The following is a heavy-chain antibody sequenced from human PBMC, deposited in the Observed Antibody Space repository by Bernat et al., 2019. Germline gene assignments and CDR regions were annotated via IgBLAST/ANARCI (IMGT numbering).Heavy chain of an antibody. CDR1: GFTFSNYW. Sequence: EVQLVESGGGLVQPGGSLRLSCAASGFTFSNYWMSWLRQAPGKGLDWVANIKEDGSEKYYVDSVKGRFTISRDNAKNSLYLQMNSLRAEETAVYYCARGGYCSSTSCYVGYFDYWGQGTLVPVSS. CDR3: ARGGYCSSTSCYVGYFDY. D-gene: IGHD2-2*01. J-gene: IGHJ4*02. CDR2: IKEDGSEK. V-gene: IGHV3-7*04.